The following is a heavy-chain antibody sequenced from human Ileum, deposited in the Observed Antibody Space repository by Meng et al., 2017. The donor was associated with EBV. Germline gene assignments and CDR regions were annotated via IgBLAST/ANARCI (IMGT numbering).Heavy chain of an antibody. Sequence: GPLVGVGGGLVPPGGSLGSSLAASGFTFTDYWMHWVRQAPGKGLVWVSRVDIDGTTSVYADSVRGRFTISRDNTKNMIYLQINSLRADDTAVYYCTRGASGKFDRWGQGTLITVSS. CDR1: GFTFTDYW. D-gene: IGHD3-10*01. CDR2: VDIDGTTS. V-gene: IGHV3-74*01. J-gene: IGHJ5*02. CDR3: TRGASGKFDR.